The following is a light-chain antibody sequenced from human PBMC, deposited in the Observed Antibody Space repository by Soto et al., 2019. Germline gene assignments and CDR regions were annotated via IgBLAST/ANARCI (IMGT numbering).Light chain of an antibody. V-gene: IGKV3-15*01. CDR3: QQYKDWPLT. J-gene: IGKJ5*01. CDR1: ESASQT. CDR2: GAS. Sequence: EIVMTQSPDSLSVTPGDRVTLSCRASESASQTLAWYQQKPGQAPRLLIYGASTRATGTPDRFSGSGSRRELTLTISSLQSEDFGIYYCQQYKDWPLTFGQGTRLEIK.